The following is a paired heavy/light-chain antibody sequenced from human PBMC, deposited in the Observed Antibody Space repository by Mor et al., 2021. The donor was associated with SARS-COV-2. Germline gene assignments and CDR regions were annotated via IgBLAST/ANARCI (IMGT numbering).Light chain of an antibody. CDR3: QQSYSTPIT. CDR1: QGISNH. CDR2: AAS. Sequence: DIQMTQSPSSLSASVGDRITITCRASQGISNHLNWYQQKPGKAPILLIYAASSLQDGVPSRFSGSRSGTDFTLTISSLQPEDSAIYYCQQSYSTPITFGHGTRLAIK. J-gene: IGKJ5*01. V-gene: IGKV1-39*01.
Heavy chain of an antibody. CDR2: IPYDGTST. CDR3: AREKGETLFGGVIAGSPVFEH. V-gene: IGHV3-30-3*01. D-gene: IGHD3-16*01. Sequence: QVQLVESGGGVIQPGRSLRLSCGASGFTFGTYAMHWVRQAPGKGLEWVAVIPYDGTSTYYAQLVEGRFTVSRDNSKNMLFLQMNSLKPEDTAVYYCAREKGETLFGGVIAGSPVFEHWGQGTPVTVSS. CDR1: GFTFGTYA. J-gene: IGHJ4*02.